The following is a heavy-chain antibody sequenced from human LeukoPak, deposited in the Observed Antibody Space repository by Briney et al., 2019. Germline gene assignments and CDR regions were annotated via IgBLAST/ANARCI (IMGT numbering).Heavy chain of an antibody. D-gene: IGHD6-13*01. CDR1: GFTFGSSA. V-gene: IGHV3-23*01. J-gene: IGHJ4*02. CDR2: FSRSGPDT. Sequence: GGSLRLSCAASGFTFGSSAMSWVRQAPGKGPEWVSTFSRSGPDTYYADSVKGRFTIFRDNSKNTLYLQMSSLRAEDTAVYYCAKGSLGSWYYFDYWGQGTLVTVPS. CDR3: AKGSLGSWYYFDY.